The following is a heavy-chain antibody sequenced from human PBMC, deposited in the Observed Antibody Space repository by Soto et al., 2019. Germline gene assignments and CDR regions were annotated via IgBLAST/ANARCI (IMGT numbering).Heavy chain of an antibody. Sequence: GGSLRLSCAASGFTVSSNYMTWVRQAPGKGLEYVSVIYNGGTTYYADSVKGRFTISRDDSENTLYLQMNSLRPEDTAVYYCAKSRGYYETAGYAGYYFDFWGQGTLVTVSS. D-gene: IGHD3-22*01. V-gene: IGHV3-53*01. J-gene: IGHJ4*02. CDR3: AKSRGYYETAGYAGYYFDF. CDR1: GFTVSSNY. CDR2: IYNGGTT.